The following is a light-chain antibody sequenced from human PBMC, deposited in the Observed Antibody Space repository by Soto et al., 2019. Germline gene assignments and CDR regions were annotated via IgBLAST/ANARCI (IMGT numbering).Light chain of an antibody. Sequence: SYELTQPPSVSVAPGPTATISCGENNIDSRTVHWYHQNPGPAPLLAVYDKGCRPSWIPNRFSGSNSGNTATLTISRVEAGDEADYYCQVWDNVDDHIYVFGTGTKVTVL. CDR1: NIDSRT. CDR2: DKG. J-gene: IGLJ1*01. CDR3: QVWDNVDDHIYV. V-gene: IGLV3-21*02.